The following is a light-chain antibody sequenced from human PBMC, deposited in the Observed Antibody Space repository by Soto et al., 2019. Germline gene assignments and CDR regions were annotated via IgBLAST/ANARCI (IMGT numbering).Light chain of an antibody. Sequence: IVMTQSPATLSVSPGERATLSCRASQSVSSNLAWYQQKPGQAPRLLIYGASTRATDIPARFSGSGSGTDFTLTINRLEPEDIALYYCQQYGTSSLTFGPGTKVDIK. J-gene: IGKJ1*01. CDR3: QQYGTSSLT. V-gene: IGKV3-15*01. CDR2: GAS. CDR1: QSVSSN.